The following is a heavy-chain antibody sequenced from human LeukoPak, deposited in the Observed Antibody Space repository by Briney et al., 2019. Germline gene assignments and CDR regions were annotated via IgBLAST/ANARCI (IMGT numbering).Heavy chain of an antibody. J-gene: IGHJ2*01. Sequence: GGSLRLSCAASGFTFSTYGMHWVRQAPGKGLEWVAFTLNDGSNKYYADSVKGRFIISRDNSKNTLYLQMNILRAEDTAVYYCARDMEQWLVQDLYFDLWGRGTLDTLSS. D-gene: IGHD6-19*01. CDR1: GFTFSTYG. CDR3: ARDMEQWLVQDLYFDL. CDR2: TLNDGSNK. V-gene: IGHV3-30*03.